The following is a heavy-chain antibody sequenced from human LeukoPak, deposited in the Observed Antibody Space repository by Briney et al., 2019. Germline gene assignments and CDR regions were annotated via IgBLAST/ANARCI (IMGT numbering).Heavy chain of an antibody. V-gene: IGHV3-23*01. D-gene: IGHD5-18*01. Sequence: GGSLRLSCVVSGISLSNYAMTWVRQAPGKGLEWVAGIFGSGGSPHYADSVKGRFTISRDNSRNTVYLQINSLRADDTAVYYCGKTTVGYSSGQKPAWPVDYWGQGTLVTVSS. CDR3: GKTTVGYSSGQKPAWPVDY. J-gene: IGHJ4*02. CDR2: IFGSGGSP. CDR1: GISLSNYA.